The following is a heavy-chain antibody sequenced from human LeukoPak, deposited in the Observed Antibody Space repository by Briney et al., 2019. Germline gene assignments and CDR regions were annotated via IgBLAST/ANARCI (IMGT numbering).Heavy chain of an antibody. Sequence: SETLSHTCTVSGGSISSYYWTWIRLPPGRGLEWIGYIYYSGSTTYNPSLKSRVTISVDTSNNQFSLKLRSVTAADTAVYYCARAALPGITGWFAPWGQGTLVTVSS. CDR2: IYYSGST. D-gene: IGHD1-14*01. CDR3: ARAALPGITGWFAP. V-gene: IGHV4-59*01. CDR1: GGSISSYY. J-gene: IGHJ5*02.